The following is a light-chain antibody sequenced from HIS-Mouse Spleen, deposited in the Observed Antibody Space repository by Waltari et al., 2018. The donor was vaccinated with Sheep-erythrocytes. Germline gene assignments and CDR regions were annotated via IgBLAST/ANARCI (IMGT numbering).Light chain of an antibody. Sequence: QSALTQPRSVSGSPGQSVTIPCTGTSSDVGGYNSVTWYQQHPGKAPKRMIYDVSKRPSGVPDRFSGSKSGNTASLTISGLQAEDEADYYCCSYAGSYNHVFATGTKVTVL. J-gene: IGLJ1*01. CDR2: DVS. V-gene: IGLV2-11*01. CDR1: SSDVGGYNS. CDR3: CSYAGSYNHV.